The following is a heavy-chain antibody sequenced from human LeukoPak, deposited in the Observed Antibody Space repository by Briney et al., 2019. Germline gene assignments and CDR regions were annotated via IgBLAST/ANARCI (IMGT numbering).Heavy chain of an antibody. V-gene: IGHV4-34*01. CDR3: ARGLKSTFFDY. D-gene: IGHD3-16*01. Sequence: SETLSLTCAVYGGSFSGYYWSWIRQPPGKGLEWIGEINHSGSTNYNPSLKSRVTTSVDTSKNQFSLKLSSVTAADTAVYYCARGLKSTFFDYWGQGTLVTVSS. CDR1: GGSFSGYY. CDR2: INHSGST. J-gene: IGHJ4*02.